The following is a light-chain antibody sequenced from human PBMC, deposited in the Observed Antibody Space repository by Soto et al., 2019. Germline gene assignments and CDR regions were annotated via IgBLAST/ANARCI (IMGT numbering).Light chain of an antibody. Sequence: DIQMTQFASSLYASVGDRATITCQASQGISNYLNWYQQKPGKAPKLLIYDASKLQTGVPSRFSGSGSGTHVTFTISSLQPDDIATYYCQHYDNLPPSFTFGPGTRV. CDR3: QHYDNLPPSFT. V-gene: IGKV1-33*01. CDR2: DAS. J-gene: IGKJ3*01. CDR1: QGISNY.